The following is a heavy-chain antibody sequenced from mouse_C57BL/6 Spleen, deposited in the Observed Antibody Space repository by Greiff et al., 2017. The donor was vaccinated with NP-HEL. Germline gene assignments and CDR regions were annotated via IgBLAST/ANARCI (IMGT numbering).Heavy chain of an antibody. CDR2: INPNNGGT. CDR1: GYTFTDYY. Sequence: EVQLQQSGPELVKPGASVKISCKASGYTFTDYYMNWVKQSHGKSLEWIGDINPNNGGTSYNQKFKGKATLTVDKSSSTAYMELRSLTSEDSAVYYCARSHSNYALAYWGQGTLVTVSA. V-gene: IGHV1-26*01. CDR3: ARSHSNYALAY. D-gene: IGHD2-5*01. J-gene: IGHJ3*01.